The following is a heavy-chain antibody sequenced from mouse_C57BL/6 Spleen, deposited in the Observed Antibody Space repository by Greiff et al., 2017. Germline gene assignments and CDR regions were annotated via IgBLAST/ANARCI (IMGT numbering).Heavy chain of an antibody. Sequence: EVQLQQSGAELVRPGASVKLSCTASGFNIKDDYMHWVKQRPEQGLEWIGWIDPENGDTEYASKFQGKATITADTSSNTAYLQLSSLTSEDTAVYYCTPLWLRRGPWFAYWGQGTLVTVSA. CDR1: GFNIKDDY. J-gene: IGHJ3*01. V-gene: IGHV14-4*01. D-gene: IGHD2-2*01. CDR3: TPLWLRRGPWFAY. CDR2: IDPENGDT.